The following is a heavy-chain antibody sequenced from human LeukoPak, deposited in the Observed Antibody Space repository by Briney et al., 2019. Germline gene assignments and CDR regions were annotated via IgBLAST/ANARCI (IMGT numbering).Heavy chain of an antibody. CDR3: AREGFWSGSFDY. CDR1: GGSISSYY. CDR2: IYYSGST. V-gene: IGHV4-59*01. J-gene: IGHJ4*02. D-gene: IGHD3-3*01. Sequence: SETLSLTCTVSGGSISSYYRSWIRQPPGKGLEWIGYIYYSGSTNYNPSLKSRVTISVDTSKNQFSLKLSSVTAADTAVYYCAREGFWSGSFDYWGQGTLVTVSS.